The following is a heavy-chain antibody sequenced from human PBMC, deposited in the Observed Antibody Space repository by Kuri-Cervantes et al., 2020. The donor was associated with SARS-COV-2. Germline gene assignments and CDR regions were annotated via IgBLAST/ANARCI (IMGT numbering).Heavy chain of an antibody. V-gene: IGHV1-2*02. J-gene: IGHJ5*02. D-gene: IGHD2-15*01. CDR3: ARDPTGYCSGGSCYLDSWFDP. CDR1: GGTFSSYA. CDR2: INPNSGGT. Sequence: ASVKVSCKASGGTFSSYAISWVRQAPGQGLEWMGWINPNSGGTNYAQKFQGRVTMTRDTSISTAYMELSRLRSDDTAVYYCARDPTGYCSGGSCYLDSWFDPWGQGTLVTVSS.